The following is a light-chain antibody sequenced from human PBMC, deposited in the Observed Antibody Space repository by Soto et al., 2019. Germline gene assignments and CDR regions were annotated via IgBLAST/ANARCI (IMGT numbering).Light chain of an antibody. J-gene: IGKJ1*01. CDR3: MDATQDPWT. V-gene: IGKV2-24*01. CDR1: QSLVHNDGNTY. CDR2: KVS. Sequence: IVMTQTPVSSPVTLGQAASISCRSSQSLVHNDGNTYVSWFQQRPGQPPRLLLYKVSDRFSGVPDRLRASGAGTDFTLTISRLEAEDVGVYYCMDATQDPWTFSHGTKVEIK.